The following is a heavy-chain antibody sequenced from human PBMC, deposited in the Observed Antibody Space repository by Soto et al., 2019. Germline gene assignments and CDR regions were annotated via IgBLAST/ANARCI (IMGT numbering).Heavy chain of an antibody. V-gene: IGHV3-74*01. J-gene: IGHJ4*02. CDR1: GFTFSSYW. D-gene: IGHD3-16*01. CDR3: ASLGY. CDR2: TNTDGSST. Sequence: GGSLRLSCVASGFTFSSYWMHWARQAPGEGLVWVSRTNTDGSSTSYAGSVKGRFTISRDNAKNTLYLQMNSLRAEDTAVYYCASLGYWGQGTVVTVSS.